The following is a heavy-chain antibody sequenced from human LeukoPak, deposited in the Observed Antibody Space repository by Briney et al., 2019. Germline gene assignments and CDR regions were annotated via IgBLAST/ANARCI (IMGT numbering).Heavy chain of an antibody. D-gene: IGHD3-10*01. CDR3: ARGSQSSGFDY. CDR1: GGSFSGYY. J-gene: IGHJ4*02. V-gene: IGHV4-59*01. CDR2: IYYSGST. Sequence: SETLSLTCAVYGGSFSGYYWSWIRQPPGKGLEWIGYIYYSGSTNYNPSLKSRVTISVDTSKNQFSLKLSSVTAADTAVYYCARGSQSSGFDYWGQGTLVTVSS.